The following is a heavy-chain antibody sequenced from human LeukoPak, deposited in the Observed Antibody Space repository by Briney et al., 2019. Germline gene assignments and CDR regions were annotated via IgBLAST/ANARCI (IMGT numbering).Heavy chain of an antibody. Sequence: SETLSLTCAVYGGSFSGYYWSWIHQPPGKGLEWIGEINHSGSTNYNPSLKSRVTISVDTSKNQFSLKLSSVTAADTAVYYCARVDSSGYYLDYWGQGTMVTVSS. D-gene: IGHD3-22*01. CDR1: GGSFSGYY. CDR3: ARVDSSGYYLDY. CDR2: INHSGST. V-gene: IGHV4-34*01. J-gene: IGHJ4*02.